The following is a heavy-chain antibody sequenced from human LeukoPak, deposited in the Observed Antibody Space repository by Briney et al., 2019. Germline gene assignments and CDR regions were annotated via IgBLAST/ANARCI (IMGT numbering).Heavy chain of an antibody. Sequence: GGSLRLSCAASGFTFSSYAMSWVRQAPRKGLEWVSAISVSGGSTYYADSVKGRFTISRDNSKNTLYLQMNSLRAEDTAVYYFAKDIVVVIPSLDYWGQGTLVSVSS. V-gene: IGHV3-23*01. CDR2: ISVSGGST. D-gene: IGHD3-22*01. CDR3: AKDIVVVIPSLDY. J-gene: IGHJ4*02. CDR1: GFTFSSYA.